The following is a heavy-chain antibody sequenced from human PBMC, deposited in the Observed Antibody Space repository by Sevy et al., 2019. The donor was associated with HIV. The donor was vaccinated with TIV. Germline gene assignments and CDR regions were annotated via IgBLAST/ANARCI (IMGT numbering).Heavy chain of an antibody. J-gene: IGHJ6*02. CDR2: ISSDGNYI. Sequence: GGSLRLSCAASGFMFSSYSMNWVRQAPGKGLEWVASISSDGNYIYYADSVKGRFTISRDNAKNSLYLQMNSLRAEDRAVYYCAGPDATGGMDVWGQGSTVTVSS. CDR1: GFMFSSYS. CDR3: AGPDATGGMDV. V-gene: IGHV3-21*01.